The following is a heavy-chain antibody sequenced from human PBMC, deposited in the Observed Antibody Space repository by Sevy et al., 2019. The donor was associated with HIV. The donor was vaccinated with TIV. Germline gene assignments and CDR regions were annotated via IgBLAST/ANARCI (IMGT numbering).Heavy chain of an antibody. V-gene: IGHV3-30*02. CDR2: IRYDGSNK. J-gene: IGHJ6*02. D-gene: IGHD6-6*01. CDR3: ANGPIYSSSSDGYYYYYGMDV. CDR1: GFTFSSYG. Sequence: GGYLRLSCAASGFTFSSYGMHWVRQAPGKGLEWVAFIRYDGSNKYYADSVKGRFTISIDNSKNTLYLQMNSLSAEDTAVYYYANGPIYSSSSDGYYYYYGMDVWGQGTTVTVSS.